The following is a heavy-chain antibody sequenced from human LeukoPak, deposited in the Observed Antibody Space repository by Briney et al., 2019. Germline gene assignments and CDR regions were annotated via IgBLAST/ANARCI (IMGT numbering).Heavy chain of an antibody. CDR2: ISNDGSNK. V-gene: IGHV3-30*18. J-gene: IGHJ4*02. D-gene: IGHD6-19*01. CDR1: RFTFSNHA. Sequence: PGRSLRLSCAASRFTFSNHAMHWVRQAPGKGLEWVAVISNDGSNKYYADSVKGRFTISRDNSKNTLYLHMNSLRAEDTAVYYCAKAPSRSSGWSIDYWGQGTLVTVSS. CDR3: AKAPSRSSGWSIDY.